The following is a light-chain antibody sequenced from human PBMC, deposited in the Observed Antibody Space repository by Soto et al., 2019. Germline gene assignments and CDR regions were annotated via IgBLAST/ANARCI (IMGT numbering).Light chain of an antibody. V-gene: IGLV2-8*01. CDR3: SSYASSNNYYV. CDR2: EVS. CDR1: SSDVGGYNY. Sequence: QSVLTQPPSASGSPGQSVTISCTGTSSDVGGYNYVSWYQLHPGKAPKLMIYEVSKRPSGVPDRFSGFKSGNTASLTVSGLQAEDEADYYCSSYASSNNYYVFGTGTKVTVL. J-gene: IGLJ1*01.